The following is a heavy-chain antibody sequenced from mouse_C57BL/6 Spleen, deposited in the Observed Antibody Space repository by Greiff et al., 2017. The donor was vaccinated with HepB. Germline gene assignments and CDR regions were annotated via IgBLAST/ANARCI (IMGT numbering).Heavy chain of an antibody. CDR1: GYTFTDHT. J-gene: IGHJ2*01. Sequence: VQLQQSDAELVKPGASVKISCKVSGYTFTDHTIHWMKQRPEQGLEWIGYIYPRDGSTKYNEKFKGKATLTADKSSSTADMPLNSLTYEDSAVYFCAGSNYGLSVDYWGQGTTLTVSS. V-gene: IGHV1-78*01. CDR2: IYPRDGST. CDR3: AGSNYGLSVDY. D-gene: IGHD2-5*01.